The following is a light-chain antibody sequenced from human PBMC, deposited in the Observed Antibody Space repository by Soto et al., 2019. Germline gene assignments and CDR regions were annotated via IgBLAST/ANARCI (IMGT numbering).Light chain of an antibody. CDR3: QQYGRSPRT. V-gene: IGKV3-20*01. J-gene: IGKJ1*01. CDR1: QSISSN. CDR2: GAS. Sequence: EVVLTQSPGTLSLSPGERATLSCRASQSISSNVAWFQQKPGQAPRLLIYGASNRASGIPDRFSGSGSGTDFTLTMTGLEPEDFAVYYCQQYGRSPRTFGQGNKVEI.